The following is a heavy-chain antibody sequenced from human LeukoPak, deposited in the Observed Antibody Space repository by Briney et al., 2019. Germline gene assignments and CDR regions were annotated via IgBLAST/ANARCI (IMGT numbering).Heavy chain of an antibody. V-gene: IGHV1-2*06. CDR3: AREFYDILTGYHSWDY. D-gene: IGHD3-9*01. J-gene: IGHJ4*02. Sequence: ASVKVSCKASGYTFTGYYMHWVRQAPGQGLEWMGRINPNSGGTNYAQKFQGRVTMTRDTSISTAYMELSRLRPDDTAVYYCAREFYDILTGYHSWDYWGQGTLVTVSS. CDR2: INPNSGGT. CDR1: GYTFTGYY.